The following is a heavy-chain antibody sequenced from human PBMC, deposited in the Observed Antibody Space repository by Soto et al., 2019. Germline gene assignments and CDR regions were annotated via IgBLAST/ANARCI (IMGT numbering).Heavy chain of an antibody. D-gene: IGHD5-12*01. V-gene: IGHV3-11*05. CDR3: ARDHHRYSGYDYVDS. J-gene: IGHJ4*02. Sequence: QVQLVESGGGLVKPGGSLRLSCAASGFTFSDYYMSWIRQAPGKGLEWVSYISSSSSYTNYADSVKGRFTISRDNAKNSLYLQMTSLRAEDTAVYYCARDHHRYSGYDYVDSWGQGTLVTVSS. CDR2: ISSSSSYT. CDR1: GFTFSDYY.